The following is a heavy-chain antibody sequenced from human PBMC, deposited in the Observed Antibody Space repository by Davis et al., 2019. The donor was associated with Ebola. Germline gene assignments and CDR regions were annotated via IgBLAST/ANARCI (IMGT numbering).Heavy chain of an antibody. CDR2: ISYDGSDK. J-gene: IGHJ4*02. CDR1: GFTFSYYA. D-gene: IGHD6-19*01. Sequence: GESLKISCAASGFTFSYYAIHWVRQAPGKGLEWVAIISYDGSDKYYVDSVKGRFTISRDNSKNTLYLQMNSLRAEDTAVYYCAKEGGAGAFFDYWGQGTLVTVSS. CDR3: AKEGGAGAFFDY. V-gene: IGHV3-30*04.